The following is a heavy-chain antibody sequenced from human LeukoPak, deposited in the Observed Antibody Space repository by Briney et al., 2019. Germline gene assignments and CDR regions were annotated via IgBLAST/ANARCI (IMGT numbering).Heavy chain of an antibody. CDR3: ARSSDCGGDCLNWFDP. Sequence: GESLKISCKGSGYIFTSYWIGWVRQMPGKGLEWMGIIYPGDSDTRYSPSFQGQVTISADKSISTAYLQWSSLKASDTAMYYCARSSDCGGDCLNWFDPWGQGTLVTVSS. CDR1: GYIFTSYW. V-gene: IGHV5-51*01. J-gene: IGHJ5*02. D-gene: IGHD2-21*02. CDR2: IYPGDSDT.